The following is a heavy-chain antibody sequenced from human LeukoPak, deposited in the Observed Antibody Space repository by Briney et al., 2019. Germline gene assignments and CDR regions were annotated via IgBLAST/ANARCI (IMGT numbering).Heavy chain of an antibody. J-gene: IGHJ5*02. D-gene: IGHD6-13*01. CDR2: IYYSGST. V-gene: IGHV4-31*03. CDR3: ARAAVRDGNWFDP. CDR1: GGSISSGGYY. Sequence: SETLSLTCTVSGGSISSGGYYWSWIRQHPGKGLEWIGYIYYSGSTYYNPSLKSRVTISVDTSKNQFSLKLSSVTAADTAVYYCARAAVRDGNWFDPWGQGTLVTVSS.